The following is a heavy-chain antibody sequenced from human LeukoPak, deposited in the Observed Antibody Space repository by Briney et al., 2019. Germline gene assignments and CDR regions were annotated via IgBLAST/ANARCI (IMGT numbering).Heavy chain of an antibody. V-gene: IGHV4-39*01. CDR1: GDSISRSSYY. CDR3: AGHRRSTTGSEEYDY. J-gene: IGHJ4*02. Sequence: SETLSLTCTVSGDSISRSSYYWAWIRQPPGKGLEWIGSIYYSGSTFYNPSLKSRVTISVDTSKNQFSLKVSSVTAADTAVYYCAGHRRSTTGSEEYDYWGQGTLVTVSS. D-gene: IGHD2-8*02. CDR2: IYYSGST.